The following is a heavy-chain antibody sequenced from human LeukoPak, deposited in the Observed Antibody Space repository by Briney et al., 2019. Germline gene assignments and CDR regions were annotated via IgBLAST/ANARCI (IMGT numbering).Heavy chain of an antibody. J-gene: IGHJ4*01. D-gene: IGHD3-10*01. Sequence: PGGSLRLSCGASGFAFNIYGIHWVRQAPGKGLEWVAVIWNDGSIKYYADSVKGRFTISRDNSKNTLFLQMNSLRAEDTAVYYCARAVGPYDYWGQGTLVTVSS. V-gene: IGHV3-33*01. CDR3: ARAVGPYDY. CDR2: IWNDGSIK. CDR1: GFAFNIYG.